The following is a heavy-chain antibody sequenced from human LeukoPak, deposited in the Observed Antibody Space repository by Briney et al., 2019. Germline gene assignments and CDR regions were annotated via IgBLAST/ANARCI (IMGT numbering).Heavy chain of an antibody. CDR2: IYPGDSDT. J-gene: IGHJ3*02. V-gene: IGHV5-51*01. Sequence: GESLKISCKGSGYSFTSYWIGWVRQMPWKGLEWMGIIYPGDSDTRYSPSFQGQVTSSADKSISTAYLQWSSLKASDTAMCYCARHPPYGDYGPDAFDIWGQGTMVTVSS. CDR3: ARHPPYGDYGPDAFDI. D-gene: IGHD4-17*01. CDR1: GYSFTSYW.